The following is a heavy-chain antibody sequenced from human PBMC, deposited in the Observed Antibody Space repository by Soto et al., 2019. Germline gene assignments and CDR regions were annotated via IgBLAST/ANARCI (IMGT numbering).Heavy chain of an antibody. J-gene: IGHJ4*02. Sequence: SETLSLTCAVYGGSFSGYYWSWIRQPPGKGLEWIGEINHSGSTNYNPSLKSRVTISVDTSKNQFSLKLSSVTAADTAVYYCARVLSWPAAVGDYWGQGTLVTVSS. CDR1: GGSFSGYY. CDR3: ARVLSWPAAVGDY. D-gene: IGHD6-13*01. CDR2: INHSGST. V-gene: IGHV4-34*01.